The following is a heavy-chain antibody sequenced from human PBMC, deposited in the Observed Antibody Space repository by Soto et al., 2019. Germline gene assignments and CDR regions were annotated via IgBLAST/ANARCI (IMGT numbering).Heavy chain of an antibody. V-gene: IGHV3-33*01. J-gene: IGHJ4*02. CDR1: GFTFSSHG. CDR2: IWHDGSNK. CDR3: ARDPSQFYFDY. Sequence: GGSLRLSCAASGFTFSSHGMHWVRQAPGKGLEWVAIIWHDGSNKHYADSVKGRFTISRDNSKNTLYLQMNSLRAEDTAVYYCARDPSQFYFDYWGQGTLVTVSS.